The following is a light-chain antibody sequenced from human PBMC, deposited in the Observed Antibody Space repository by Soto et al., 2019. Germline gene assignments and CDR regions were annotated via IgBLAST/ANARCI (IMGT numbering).Light chain of an antibody. J-gene: IGLJ1*01. V-gene: IGLV2-14*01. CDR1: SSDVGGYNF. CDR3: RSYPRMSTYV. Sequence: QSALTQPASVSGSPGQSITISCTGTSSDVGGYNFVSWYQQHPDKAPKLMIYDVTNRPSGFSNRFSGSKSGNTASLTISGLQAEDEADYYCRSYPRMSTYVFGTGTNVTVL. CDR2: DVT.